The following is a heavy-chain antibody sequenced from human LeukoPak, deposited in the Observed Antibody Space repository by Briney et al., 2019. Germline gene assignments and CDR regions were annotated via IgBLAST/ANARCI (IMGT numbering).Heavy chain of an antibody. V-gene: IGHV4-31*03. D-gene: IGHD2-15*01. CDR2: IYYSGST. Sequence: SETLSLTCTVSGGSISRGGYYWSWIRQHPGKGLEWIGYIYYSGSTYYNPSLKSRVSISVDTSKNQFSLKLSSVTAADTAVYYCARVSYCSGGSCYSIPRYYYYYYMDVWGKGTTVTVSS. CDR1: GGSISRGGYY. CDR3: ARVSYCSGGSCYSIPRYYYYYYMDV. J-gene: IGHJ6*03.